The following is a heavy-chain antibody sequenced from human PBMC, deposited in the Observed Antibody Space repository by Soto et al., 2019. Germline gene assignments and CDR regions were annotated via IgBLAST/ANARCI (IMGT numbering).Heavy chain of an antibody. V-gene: IGHV3-23*01. Sequence: GGSLRLSCAASGFTFSSYTMSWVRQAPGKGLEWVSTISGSGSSTYSADSVKGRFTISRDNSKNTLYLQMNSLRAEDTAIYYCAKKSWTFGGVIVPEFDYWGQGTQVTVSS. J-gene: IGHJ4*02. D-gene: IGHD3-16*02. CDR2: ISGSGSST. CDR1: GFTFSSYT. CDR3: AKKSWTFGGVIVPEFDY.